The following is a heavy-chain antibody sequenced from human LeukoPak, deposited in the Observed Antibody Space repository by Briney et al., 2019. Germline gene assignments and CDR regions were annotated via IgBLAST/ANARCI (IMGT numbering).Heavy chain of an antibody. J-gene: IGHJ4*02. CDR3: ASISGYSSGWYDY. CDR1: GYTFTGYY. D-gene: IGHD6-19*01. V-gene: IGHV1-2*06. CDR2: INPNSGGT. Sequence: ASVKVSCKASGYTFTGYYMHWVRQAPGQGLEWMGRINPNSGGTNYAQKFQGRVTMTRDTSISTGYMELSRLRSDDTAVYYCASISGYSSGWYDYWGQGTLVTVSS.